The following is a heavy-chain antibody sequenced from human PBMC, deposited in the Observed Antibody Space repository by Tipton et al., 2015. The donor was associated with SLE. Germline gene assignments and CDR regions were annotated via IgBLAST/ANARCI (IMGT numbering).Heavy chain of an antibody. Sequence: TLSLTCTVSGGSISGYYWSWIRQPAGQGLEWIGRVHSSGSTLYNPSLNSRVTVSVDTAKSQFSLKLTSVIAADTAVYYCARTNGGGATFFDYWGQGTLVTVSS. J-gene: IGHJ4*02. CDR3: ARTNGGGATFFDY. CDR2: VHSSGST. D-gene: IGHD7-27*01. CDR1: GGSISGYY. V-gene: IGHV4-4*07.